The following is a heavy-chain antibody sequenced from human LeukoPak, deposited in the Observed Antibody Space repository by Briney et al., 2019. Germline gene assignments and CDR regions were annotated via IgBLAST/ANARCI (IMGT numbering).Heavy chain of an antibody. V-gene: IGHV3-7*04. D-gene: IGHD4-11*01. CDR1: GFTFSTYW. J-gene: IGHJ4*02. CDR2: IKQDGSAK. Sequence: GGSLRLSCAASGFTFSTYWMTWVRQAAGKGLEWVANIKQDGSAKYYVDSVEGRFSISRDNARTSLYLQMNSLRVEDTAVYYCARVHESATTVSEYWGQGTLVTVSS. CDR3: ARVHESATTVSEY.